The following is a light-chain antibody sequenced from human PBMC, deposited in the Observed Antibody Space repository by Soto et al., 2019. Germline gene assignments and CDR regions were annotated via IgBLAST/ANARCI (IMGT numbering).Light chain of an antibody. CDR1: SSNIGAGYD. CDR3: QSHDSSLSAYV. J-gene: IGLJ1*01. Sequence: QSVLAQPPSVSGAPGQRVTISCTVSSSNIGAGYDVHWYQQLPGTAPKLLIYGNSNRPSGVPDRFSGSKSGTSASLAITGLQAEDEADFYCQSHDSSLSAYVFGTGTKVTLL. CDR2: GNS. V-gene: IGLV1-40*01.